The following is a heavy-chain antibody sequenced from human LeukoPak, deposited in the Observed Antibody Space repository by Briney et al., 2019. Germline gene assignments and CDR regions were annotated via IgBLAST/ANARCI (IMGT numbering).Heavy chain of an antibody. CDR3: ARPVPYYYYMDV. CDR2: INPSGGST. J-gene: IGHJ6*03. V-gene: IGHV1-46*01. CDR1: GYTFTGYY. Sequence: ASVTVSCKASGYTFTGYYMHWVRQAPGQGLEWMGIINPSGGSTSYAQKFQGRVTMTRDMSTSTVYMELSSLRSEDTAVYYCARPVPYYYYMDVWGKGTTVTVSS.